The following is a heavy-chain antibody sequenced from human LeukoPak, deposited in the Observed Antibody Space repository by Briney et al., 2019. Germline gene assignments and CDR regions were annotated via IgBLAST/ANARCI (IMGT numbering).Heavy chain of an antibody. CDR2: ISSSSSDI. J-gene: IGHJ4*02. CDR3: ARDGRCGGDCYAS. V-gene: IGHV3-21*01. CDR1: GFSFSSYT. D-gene: IGHD2-21*02. Sequence: GGSLRLSCAASGFSFSSYTMNWVRQAPGKGLEWVSIISSSSSDIYYADSLKGRFSSSRDNAKNALYMQINSLRVEGTDVYYCARDGRCGGDCYASWGQGTLVTVSS.